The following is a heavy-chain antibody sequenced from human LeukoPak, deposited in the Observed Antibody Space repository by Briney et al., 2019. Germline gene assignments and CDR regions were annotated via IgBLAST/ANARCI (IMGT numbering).Heavy chain of an antibody. V-gene: IGHV4-59*01. CDR3: ARVMSKLGDAFDI. CDR2: IYYSGST. Sequence: PSETLSLTCTVSGGSISSYYWSWIRQPPGKGLEWIGYIYYSGSTNYNPSLKSRVTISVDTSKNQFSLKLSSVTAADTAVYYCARVMSKLGDAFDIWGQGTMVTVSS. J-gene: IGHJ3*02. CDR1: GGSISSYY. D-gene: IGHD6-13*01.